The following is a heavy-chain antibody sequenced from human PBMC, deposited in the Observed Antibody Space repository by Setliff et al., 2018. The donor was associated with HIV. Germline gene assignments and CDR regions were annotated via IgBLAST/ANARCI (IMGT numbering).Heavy chain of an antibody. J-gene: IGHJ1*01. CDR1: GGSISPYY. CDR2: ISHSGTT. CDR3: ARETSVTPVCLDH. Sequence: SETLSLTCTVSGGSISPYYWSWIRQPPGKGLEWIAWISHSGTTNYNPSLKSRVTMSVDTSKKQFSLKLNSVTAADTAVYYCARETSVTPVCLDHWGQGTLVTVSS. D-gene: IGHD1-1*01. V-gene: IGHV4-59*12.